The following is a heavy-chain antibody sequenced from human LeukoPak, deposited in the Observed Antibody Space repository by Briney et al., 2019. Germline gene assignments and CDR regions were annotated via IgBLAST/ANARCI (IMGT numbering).Heavy chain of an antibody. CDR1: GGSISSSNW. CDR2: IYHSGST. V-gene: IGHV4-4*02. J-gene: IGHJ4*02. CDR3: ARAPYDFWSGYGGLYFDY. D-gene: IGHD3-3*01. Sequence: SETLSLTCAVSGGSISSSNWWSWVRPPPGKGLEWIGEIYHSGSTNYNPSLKSRVTISVDKSKNQFSLKLSSVTAADTAVYYCARAPYDFWSGYGGLYFDYWGQGTLVTVSS.